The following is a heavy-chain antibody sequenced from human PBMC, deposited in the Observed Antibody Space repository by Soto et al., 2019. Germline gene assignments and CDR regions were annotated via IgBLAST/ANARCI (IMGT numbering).Heavy chain of an antibody. CDR2: IYPSDSHT. D-gene: IGHD6-25*01. V-gene: IGHV5-51*01. CDR3: ARHLFSGSNWDYYGMDV. J-gene: IGHJ6*02. CDR1: GYSFSSYW. Sequence: GESLKISCKGSGYSFSSYWIGWVRQMPGKGLEWIGIIYPSDSHTKYSPPFQGQVTISADKSISTAYLQWSSLKASDSAIYYCARHLFSGSNWDYYGMDVWGQGTSVKVSS.